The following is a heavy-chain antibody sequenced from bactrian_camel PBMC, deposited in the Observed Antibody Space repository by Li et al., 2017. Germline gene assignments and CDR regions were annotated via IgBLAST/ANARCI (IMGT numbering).Heavy chain of an antibody. CDR3: VRDYGNYDWTLGS. CDR1: TWSFSRYW. J-gene: IGHJ4*01. V-gene: IGHV3S1*01. D-gene: IGHD4*01. Sequence: HVQLVESGGGLVQPGGSLRLSCSVTTWSFSRYWMYWVRQAPGKGLEWVSYIEIDGRTTSYADSVWGRFTISRDNAKTTVYLQMNSLKPEDTALYYCVRDYGNYDWTLGSWGQGTQVTVS. CDR2: IEIDGRTT.